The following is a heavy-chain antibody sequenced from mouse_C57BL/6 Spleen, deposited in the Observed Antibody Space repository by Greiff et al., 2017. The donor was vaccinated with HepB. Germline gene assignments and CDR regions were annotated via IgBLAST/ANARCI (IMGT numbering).Heavy chain of an antibody. Sequence: VQLQQSGAELVKPGASVKLSCTASGFNIKDYYMHWVKQRTEQGLEWIGRIDPEDGETKYAPKFQGKATITADTSSNTADLQLSSLTSEDTAVYYCARSDYGSSDVAYWGQGTLVTVSA. CDR1: GFNIKDYY. D-gene: IGHD1-1*01. V-gene: IGHV14-2*01. CDR2: IDPEDGET. CDR3: ARSDYGSSDVAY. J-gene: IGHJ3*01.